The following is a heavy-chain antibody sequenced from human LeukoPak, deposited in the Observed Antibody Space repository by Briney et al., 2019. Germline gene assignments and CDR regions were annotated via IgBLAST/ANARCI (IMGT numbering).Heavy chain of an antibody. CDR1: GFTFSSYG. V-gene: IGHV3-30*18. Sequence: GGSLRLSCAASGFTFSSYGMHWVRQAPGKGLEWVAVISYDGSNKYYADSVRGRFTISRDNSKNTLYLQMNSLRAEDTALYYCAKGLERESPPDSGGQASLLTVSS. CDR2: ISYDGSNK. CDR3: AKGLERESPPDS. J-gene: IGHJ1*01. D-gene: IGHD1-1*01.